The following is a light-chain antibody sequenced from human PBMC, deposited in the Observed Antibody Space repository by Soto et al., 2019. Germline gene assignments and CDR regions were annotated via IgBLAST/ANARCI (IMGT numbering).Light chain of an antibody. V-gene: IGLV1-51*01. Sequence: QSALTQPPSVSAAPGQKVTISCSGSSSNIGNNYVSWYQQLPGTAPKLLIYDNNKRPSGIPDRFSGSKSGTSATLGITGLQTGDEADYYCGTWDSRLRVVFGGGTKVTVL. CDR2: DNN. J-gene: IGLJ2*01. CDR3: GTWDSRLRVV. CDR1: SSNIGNNY.